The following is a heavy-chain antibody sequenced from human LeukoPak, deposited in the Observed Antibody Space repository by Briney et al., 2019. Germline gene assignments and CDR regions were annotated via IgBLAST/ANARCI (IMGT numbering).Heavy chain of an antibody. CDR2: INPSGGST. D-gene: IGHD2/OR15-2a*01. J-gene: IGHJ4*02. V-gene: IGHV1-46*01. CDR1: GYTFTSYY. CDR3: ARAPLTTYPW. Sequence: GASVKVSCKASGYTFTSYYMHWARQAPGQGLEWMGIINPSGGSTSYAQKFQGRVTMTRDTSTSTVYMELSSLRFDDTAVYYCARAPLTTYPWWGQGTLVTVSS.